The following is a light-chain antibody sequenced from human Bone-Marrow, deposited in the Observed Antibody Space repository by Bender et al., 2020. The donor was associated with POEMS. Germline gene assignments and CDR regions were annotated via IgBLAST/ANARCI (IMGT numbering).Light chain of an antibody. CDR1: SSNTGSGYD. CDR2: GYN. V-gene: IGLV1-40*01. J-gene: IGLJ3*02. CDR3: QSYVNSLCGLV. Sequence: QSVLTQPPSVSGAPGQRVTISCTGSSSNTGSGYDINWYQHLPGTAPKLLIYGYNNRPSGVPDRFSGYKSGTSASLALPEFHAEDERDYYRQSYVNSLCGLVFGGGTKLTVL.